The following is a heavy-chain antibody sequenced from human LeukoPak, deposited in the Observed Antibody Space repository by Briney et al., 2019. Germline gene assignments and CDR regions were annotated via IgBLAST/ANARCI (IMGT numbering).Heavy chain of an antibody. CDR2: IGSDSTYI. Sequence: KFGGSLRLSCAASGFTFSSYSMNWVRQAPGKGLEWVSSIGSDSTYIYYTDSVKGRFTISRDNAKNSLYLQMNSLRAEDTAVYYCATGDGYWGQGTLVTVSS. D-gene: IGHD7-27*01. V-gene: IGHV3-21*01. CDR1: GFTFSSYS. CDR3: ATGDGY. J-gene: IGHJ4*02.